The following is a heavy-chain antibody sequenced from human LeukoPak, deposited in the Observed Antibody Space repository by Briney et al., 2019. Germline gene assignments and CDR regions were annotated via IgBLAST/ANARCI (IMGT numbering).Heavy chain of an antibody. CDR1: GFTFSSYA. V-gene: IGHV3-23*01. J-gene: IGHJ4*02. CDR2: ISGSGGST. D-gene: IGHD3-22*01. CDR3: AKAEYYYDSSGYYFDY. Sequence: PGGSLRLSCAASGFTFSSYAMSWVRQAPGKGLEWVSAISGSGGSTYYAYSVKGRFTISRDNSKNTLYLQMNSLRAEDTAVYYCAKAEYYYDSSGYYFDYWGQGTLVTVSS.